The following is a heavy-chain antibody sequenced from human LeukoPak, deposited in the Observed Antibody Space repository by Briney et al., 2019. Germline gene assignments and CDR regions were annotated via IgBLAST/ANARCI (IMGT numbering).Heavy chain of an antibody. CDR3: ARGPGYSSSWYYDY. Sequence: SESLSLTCTVSGGSISSYYWSWIRQPPGKGLEWIGYIYYSGSTNYNPSLKSRVTISVDTSKNQFSLKLSSVTAADTAVYYCARGPGYSSSWYYDYWGQGTLVTVSS. V-gene: IGHV4-59*01. D-gene: IGHD6-13*01. J-gene: IGHJ4*02. CDR1: GGSISSYY. CDR2: IYYSGST.